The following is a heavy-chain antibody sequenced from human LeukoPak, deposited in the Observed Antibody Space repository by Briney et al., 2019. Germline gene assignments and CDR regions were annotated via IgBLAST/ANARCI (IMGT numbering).Heavy chain of an antibody. V-gene: IGHV3-64*01. CDR1: GFTFSSYA. Sequence: PGGSLRLSCAASGFTFSSYAMHWVRQAPGKGLEYVSAISSNGGSTYYANSVKGRFTISRDNSKNTLYLQMGSLRAEDMAVYYCARAGSPFLGWLLPTNWFDPWGQGTLVTVSS. CDR3: ARAGSPFLGWLLPTNWFDP. D-gene: IGHD3-3*01. J-gene: IGHJ5*02. CDR2: ISSNGGST.